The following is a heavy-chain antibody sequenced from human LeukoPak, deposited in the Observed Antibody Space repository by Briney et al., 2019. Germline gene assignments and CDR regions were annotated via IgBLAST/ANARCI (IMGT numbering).Heavy chain of an antibody. CDR2: INHSGST. CDR3: GRGRKIAVAGSYFDY. CDR1: GGSFSGYY. D-gene: IGHD6-19*01. V-gene: IGHV4-34*01. Sequence: SETLSLTCAVYGGSFSGYYWSWIRQPPGKGLEWIGEINHSGSTNYNPSLKSRVTISVDTSKNQFSLKLSSVTAADTAVYYCGRGRKIAVAGSYFDYWGQGTLVTVSS. J-gene: IGHJ4*02.